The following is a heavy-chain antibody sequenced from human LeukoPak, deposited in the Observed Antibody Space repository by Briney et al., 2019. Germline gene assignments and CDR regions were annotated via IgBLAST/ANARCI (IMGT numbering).Heavy chain of an antibody. D-gene: IGHD4-23*01. V-gene: IGHV1-69*04. CDR2: IIPILGIA. Sequence: ASVKVSCKASGGTFSSYAISWVRQAPGQGLEWMGRIIPILGIANYAQKFQGRVTITTDESTSTAYMELSSLRSEDTAVYYCARGDLDYGGNLYYFDYWGQGTLVTVSS. CDR1: GGTFSSYA. CDR3: ARGDLDYGGNLYYFDY. J-gene: IGHJ4*02.